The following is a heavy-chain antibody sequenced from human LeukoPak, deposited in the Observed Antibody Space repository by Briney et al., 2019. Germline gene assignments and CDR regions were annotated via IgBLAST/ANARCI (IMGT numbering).Heavy chain of an antibody. CDR3: ARAGPAAGIDY. V-gene: IGHV3-53*01. CDR2: IYSGGST. J-gene: IGHJ4*02. CDR1: GFTVSSNY. D-gene: IGHD6-13*01. Sequence: PGGSLRLSCAASGFTVSSNYMSWVRQAPGKGLEWVSVIYSGGSTYYADSVKGRFTISRDNSKNTLYLQMNSLRADDTAVYYCARAGPAAGIDYWGQGTLVTVSS.